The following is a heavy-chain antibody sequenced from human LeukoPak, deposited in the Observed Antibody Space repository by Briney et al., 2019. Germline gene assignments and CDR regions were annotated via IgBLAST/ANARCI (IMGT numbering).Heavy chain of an antibody. D-gene: IGHD3-22*01. CDR2: ISSSGSTI. CDR1: GFTFSSYE. CDR3: ARGQWEYYGSSGYYYGGYFDY. V-gene: IGHV3-48*03. Sequence: PGGSLRLSCAASGFTFSSYEMNWVRQAPGKGLEWVSYISSSGSTIYYADSVKGRFTISRDNAKNSLYLQMNSLRAEDTAVYYCARGQWEYYGSSGYYYGGYFDYWGQGTLVTVSS. J-gene: IGHJ4*02.